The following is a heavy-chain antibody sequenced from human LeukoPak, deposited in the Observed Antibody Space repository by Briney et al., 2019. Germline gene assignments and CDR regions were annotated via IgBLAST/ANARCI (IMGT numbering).Heavy chain of an antibody. CDR1: GFTFSSYS. V-gene: IGHV3-21*01. D-gene: IGHD6-19*01. J-gene: IGHJ4*02. Sequence: GGSLRLSCAASGFTFSSYSMSWVRQAPGKGLEWVSSISSSSSYIYYADSVKGRFTISRDNAKNSLYLQMNSLRAEDTAVYYCARDRSIAVAGKAFDDYWGQGTLVTVSS. CDR2: ISSSSSYI. CDR3: ARDRSIAVAGKAFDDY.